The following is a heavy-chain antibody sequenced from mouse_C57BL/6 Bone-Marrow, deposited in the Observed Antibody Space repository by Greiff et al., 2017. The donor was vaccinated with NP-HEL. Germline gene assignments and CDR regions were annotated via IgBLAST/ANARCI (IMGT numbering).Heavy chain of an antibody. J-gene: IGHJ3*01. V-gene: IGHV1-75*01. CDR3: ARSEYYGNLAWFAY. CDR1: GYTFTDYY. D-gene: IGHD2-1*01. Sequence: VKLQESGPELVKPGASVKISCKASGYTFTDYYINWVKQRPGQGLEWIGWIFPGSGSTYYNEKFKGKATLTVDKSSSTAYMLLSSLTSEDSAVYFCARSEYYGNLAWFAYWGQGTLVTVSA. CDR2: IFPGSGST.